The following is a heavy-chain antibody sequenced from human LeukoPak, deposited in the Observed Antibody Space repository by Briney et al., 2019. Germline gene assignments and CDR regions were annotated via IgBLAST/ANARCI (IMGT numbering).Heavy chain of an antibody. Sequence: SETLSLTCNVSGGSISDNYYWAWIRQPAGKGLEYIGRIYNSGITNYNPSLKSRVTMSVDTSKNQFSLKLSSVTAADTAVYYCAREVVIAATYDYWGQGTLVTVSS. CDR2: IYNSGIT. J-gene: IGHJ4*02. CDR3: AREVVIAATYDY. V-gene: IGHV4-4*07. CDR1: GGSISDNYY. D-gene: IGHD2-15*01.